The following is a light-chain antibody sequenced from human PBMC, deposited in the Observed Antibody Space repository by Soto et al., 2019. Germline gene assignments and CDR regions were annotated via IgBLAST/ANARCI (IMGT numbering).Light chain of an antibody. CDR2: DAS. Sequence: DIQMTQSPSTLSASVGDSVTITCRSSQSTSSWLAWYQQKPVKAPKLLIYDASSLERGVPSRFSGSGSGTEFTLTISSVQPDDFATYYWQQYNSYPWTFGQGTKVEIK. CDR1: QSTSSW. CDR3: QQYNSYPWT. V-gene: IGKV1-5*01. J-gene: IGKJ1*01.